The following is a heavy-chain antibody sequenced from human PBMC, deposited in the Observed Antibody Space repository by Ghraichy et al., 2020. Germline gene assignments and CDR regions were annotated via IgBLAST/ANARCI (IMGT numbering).Heavy chain of an antibody. D-gene: IGHD6-6*01. CDR2: IIPIFGTA. CDR1: GGTFSSYA. Sequence: SVKVSCKASGGTFSSYAISWVRQAPGQGLEWMGGIIPIFGTANYAQKFQGRVTITADESTSTAYMELSSLRSEDTAVYYCARGLAARLELDYYYYYGMDVWGQGTTVTVSS. CDR3: ARGLAARLELDYYYYYGMDV. J-gene: IGHJ6*02. V-gene: IGHV1-69*13.